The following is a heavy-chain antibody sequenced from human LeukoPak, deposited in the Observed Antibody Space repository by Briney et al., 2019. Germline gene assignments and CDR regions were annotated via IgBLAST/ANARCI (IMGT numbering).Heavy chain of an antibody. CDR1: GFTFDDYA. Sequence: PGRSLRLSCAASGFTFDDYAMHWVRQAPGKGLEWVSLIDGDAGSTYYADSVKGRFTISRDNSRNSLYLQMNSLRTEDTALYYCTRDMGQVWFGELSSSPFDYWGQGTLVTVSS. CDR3: TRDMGQVWFGELSSSPFDY. D-gene: IGHD3-10*01. V-gene: IGHV3-43*02. J-gene: IGHJ4*02. CDR2: IDGDAGST.